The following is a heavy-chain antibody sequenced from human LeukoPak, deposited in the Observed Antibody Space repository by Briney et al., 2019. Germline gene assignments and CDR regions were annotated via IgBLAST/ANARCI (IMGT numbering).Heavy chain of an antibody. D-gene: IGHD6-19*01. J-gene: IGHJ4*02. V-gene: IGHV3-48*01. CDR2: ISSGSTAI. CDR3: ARDVEQWLVRVYYFDY. CDR1: GFTLSSYS. Sequence: GGSLRLSCATSGFTLSSYSMNWVRQAPGKGLEWVSYISSGSTAIYYADSVKGRFTISRDNAKNSLYLQMNSLRAEDTAVYYCARDVEQWLVRVYYFDYWGQGTLVTVSS.